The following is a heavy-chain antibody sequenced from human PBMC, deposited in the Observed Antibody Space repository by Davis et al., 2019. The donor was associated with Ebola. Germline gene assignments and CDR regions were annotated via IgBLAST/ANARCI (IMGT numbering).Heavy chain of an antibody. D-gene: IGHD2-2*01. CDR2: INHSGST. J-gene: IGHJ6*02. V-gene: IGHV4-34*01. Sequence: PSETLSLTCTVSGGSISSYYWSWIRQPPGKGLEWIGEINHSGSTNYNPSLKSRVTISVDTSKNQFSLKLSSVTAADTAVYYCARGTIVVVPAATLLGMDVWGQGTTVTVSS. CDR1: GGSISSYY. CDR3: ARGTIVVVPAATLLGMDV.